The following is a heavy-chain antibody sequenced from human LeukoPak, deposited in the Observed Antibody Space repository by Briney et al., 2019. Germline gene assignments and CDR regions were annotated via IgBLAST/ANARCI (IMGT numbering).Heavy chain of an antibody. J-gene: IGHJ4*02. CDR3: ARGVPAAGRYYFDY. CDR2: IHPADSDT. CDR1: GYSFSSYW. Sequence: GESLKISCKGSGYSFSSYWIGWVRQMPGKGLEWMGIIHPADSDTRYSPSFQGQVTMSADKSTRTAYLQWSSLKASDTAVYYCARGVPAAGRYYFDYWGQGTLVTVSS. D-gene: IGHD2-2*01. V-gene: IGHV5-51*01.